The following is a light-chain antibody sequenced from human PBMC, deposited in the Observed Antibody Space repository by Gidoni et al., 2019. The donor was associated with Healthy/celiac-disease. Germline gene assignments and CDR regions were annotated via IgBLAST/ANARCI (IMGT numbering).Light chain of an antibody. CDR3: QQYGSSAG. V-gene: IGKV3-20*01. CDR1: QSVSSSY. J-gene: IGKJ2*03. CDR2: GAS. Sequence: IVLTQSPGTPSLSPGERATLSCRASQSVSSSYLAWYQQKPGQAPRLLSYGASSRATGIPDRFSGSGSGTDFTLTISRLEPEDFAVYYCQQYGSSAGFGQGTKLEIK.